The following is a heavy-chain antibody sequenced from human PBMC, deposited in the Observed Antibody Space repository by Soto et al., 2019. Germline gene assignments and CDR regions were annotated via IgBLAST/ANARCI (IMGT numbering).Heavy chain of an antibody. CDR2: INAGNGNT. V-gene: IGHV1-3*01. J-gene: IGHJ4*02. CDR1: GYTFTSYA. CDR3: ARDKRWFGELPPDYFDY. Sequence: ASVKVSCKASGYTFTSYATHWVRQAPGQRLEWMGWINAGNGNTKYSQKFQGRVTITRDTSASTAYMELSSLRAEDTAVYYCARDKRWFGELPPDYFDYWGQGTLVTVSS. D-gene: IGHD3-10*01.